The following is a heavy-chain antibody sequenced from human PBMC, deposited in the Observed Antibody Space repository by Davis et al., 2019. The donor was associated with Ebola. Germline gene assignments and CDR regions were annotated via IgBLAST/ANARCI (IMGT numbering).Heavy chain of an antibody. D-gene: IGHD6-13*01. V-gene: IGHV1-3*01. CDR3: ARVGWDGYSSSWYYFDY. CDR1: GYTFTSYT. CDR2: SNVGNGNT. Sequence: AASVKVSCKASGYTFTSYTIHWVRQAPGQRLEWMGWSNVGNGNTKYSQKFQGRVTITRDTSASTAYMELSSLRSEDTAVYYCARVGWDGYSSSWYYFDYWGQGTLVTVSS. J-gene: IGHJ4*02.